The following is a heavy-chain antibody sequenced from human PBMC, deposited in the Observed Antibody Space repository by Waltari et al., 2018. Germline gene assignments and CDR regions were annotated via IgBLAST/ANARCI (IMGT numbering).Heavy chain of an antibody. J-gene: IGHJ4*02. Sequence: QVTLKASGPVLVKPRETLTLTCTVSGFSLTSVTRGVTWIRQPPGKALEWLAHIFSNDETSYSTSLKHRLSISEDTSKSQVVLTRTDRDPADTATYCCARIGSGFYYFVDFWGPGILVSVSS. D-gene: IGHD3-22*01. CDR1: GFSLTSVTRG. V-gene: IGHV2-26*01. CDR3: ARIGSGFYYFVDF. CDR2: IFSNDET.